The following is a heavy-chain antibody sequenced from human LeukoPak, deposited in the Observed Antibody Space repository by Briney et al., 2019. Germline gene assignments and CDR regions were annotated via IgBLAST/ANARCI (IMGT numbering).Heavy chain of an antibody. V-gene: IGHV3-7*03. CDR2: INRDGSGK. CDR3: ARSTYYYGMDV. J-gene: IGHJ6*02. CDR1: GFTFNNYW. Sequence: GGSLRLSCAASGFTFNNYWMSWVRQAPGKGLEWVANINRDGSGKYYVDSVKGRFTISRDNAKNSLYLQMNSLRAEDTAVYYCARSTYYYGMDVWGQGTTVTVSS.